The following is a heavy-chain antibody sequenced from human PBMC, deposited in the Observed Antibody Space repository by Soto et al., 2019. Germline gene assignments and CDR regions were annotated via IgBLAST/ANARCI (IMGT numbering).Heavy chain of an antibody. D-gene: IGHD6-6*01. Sequence: ECLKISCKGSGYSCVSYWIVWVRQIPCKDLEWMGIIYPGDSDTRYSPSFQGQVTISADKSLRTAYLQWTSLKASDTALYYCARTRSFTLGFYYDGMDVWGQGTTVTVSS. CDR3: ARTRSFTLGFYYDGMDV. V-gene: IGHV5-51*01. J-gene: IGHJ6*02. CDR1: GYSCVSYW. CDR2: IYPGDSDT.